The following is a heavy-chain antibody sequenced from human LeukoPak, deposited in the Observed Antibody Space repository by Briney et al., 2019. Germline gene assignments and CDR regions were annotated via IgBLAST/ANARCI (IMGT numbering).Heavy chain of an antibody. CDR2: INHSGST. D-gene: IGHD6-6*01. J-gene: IGHJ4*02. CDR1: GGSFSGYY. V-gene: IGHV4-34*01. CDR3: ARGTIKWQLGRSSYFDY. Sequence: PSETLSLTCAVYGGSFSGYYWSWIRQPPGKGPEWIGEINHSGSTNYNPSLKSRVTISVDTSKNQFSLKLSSVTAADTAVYYCARGTIKWQLGRSSYFDYWGQGTLVTVSS.